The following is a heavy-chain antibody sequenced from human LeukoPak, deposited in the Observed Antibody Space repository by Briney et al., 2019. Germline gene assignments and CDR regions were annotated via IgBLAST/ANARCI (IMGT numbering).Heavy chain of an antibody. V-gene: IGHV1-18*01. J-gene: IGHJ4*02. Sequence: VASVTVSCKASVYTYTTYGTTWVRQAPGQGLEWMGWISAYNGDTTYAQELQGRVTMTKDKSTSTVYMELRSLRVDDTAVYYCASSYSRSSFEYWGQGTLVTVSS. CDR2: ISAYNGDT. CDR3: ASSYSRSSFEY. CDR1: VYTYTTYG. D-gene: IGHD6-6*01.